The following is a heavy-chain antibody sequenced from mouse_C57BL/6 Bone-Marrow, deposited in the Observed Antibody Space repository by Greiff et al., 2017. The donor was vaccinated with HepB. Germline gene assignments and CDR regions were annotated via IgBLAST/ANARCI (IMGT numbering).Heavy chain of an antibody. J-gene: IGHJ1*03. CDR2: IYYSGTI. D-gene: IGHD4-1*01. CDR3: ARDRGAWDDYYWYFDV. CDR1: GISITTGNYR. V-gene: IGHV3-5*01. Sequence: EVKLVESGPGLVKPSQTVFLTCTVTGISITTGNYRWSWIRQFPGNKLEWIGYIYYSGTITYNPSLTSRTTITRDTPKNQFFLEMNSLTAEDTATYYCARDRGAWDDYYWYFDVWGTGTTVTVSS.